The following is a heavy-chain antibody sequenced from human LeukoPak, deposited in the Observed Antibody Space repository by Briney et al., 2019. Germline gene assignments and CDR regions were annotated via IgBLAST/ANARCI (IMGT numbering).Heavy chain of an antibody. CDR2: IKEDGSER. V-gene: IGHV3-7*03. J-gene: IGHJ4*02. CDR1: AFIFSGHW. Sequence: GGSLRLSCEASAFIFSGHWLNWVRQTPGKGLEWVASIKEDGSERQYVDSVKGRFSISRDNTKGSLFLQLNSLRAEDTAVYYCAREISGRDDYWGQGTLVTVSS. CDR3: AREISGRDDY. D-gene: IGHD2-15*01.